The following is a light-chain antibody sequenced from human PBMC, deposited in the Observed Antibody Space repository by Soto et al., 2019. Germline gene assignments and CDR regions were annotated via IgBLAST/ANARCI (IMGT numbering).Light chain of an antibody. CDR1: QSVLYSSNNKNY. V-gene: IGKV4-1*01. CDR2: WAS. CDR3: QQYYSTPPT. Sequence: DIVMTQSPDSLAVSLGERATINCKSSQSVLYSSNNKNYLAWYQQKPGQPPKLLIYWASTRESGGPVRFSGSGSGTDFTLTISSLQAEDVAVYYCQQYYSTPPTFGQGTKVEIK. J-gene: IGKJ1*01.